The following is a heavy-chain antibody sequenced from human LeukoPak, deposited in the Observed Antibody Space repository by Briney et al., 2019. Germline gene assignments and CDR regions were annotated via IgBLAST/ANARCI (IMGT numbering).Heavy chain of an antibody. D-gene: IGHD6-19*01. CDR3: ARDSASVWPGSSGWSNWFDP. J-gene: IGHJ5*02. CDR2: ISPYNGNT. CDR1: GYTFGSYG. Sequence: GASVKVSCKASGYTFGSYGVSWVRQAPGQGLEWMAWISPYNGNTNYAQKFQGRVTMTTDTSTSTAYMELRSLRADAAAVYYCARDSASVWPGSSGWSNWFDPWGQGTLVTVSS. V-gene: IGHV1-18*01.